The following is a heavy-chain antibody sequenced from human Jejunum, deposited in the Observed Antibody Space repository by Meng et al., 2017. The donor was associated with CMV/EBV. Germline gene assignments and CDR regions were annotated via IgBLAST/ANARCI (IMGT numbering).Heavy chain of an antibody. V-gene: IGHV1-18*01. J-gene: IGHJ4*02. D-gene: IGHD3-10*01. Sequence: QAQLVQSGGEVKEPGASLKVSCKASGYTFTNYGITWVRQAPGQGLEWMGWISAYNGNTNYAQTLQGRVTMTTDTSTSTAYMELRSLRSDDTAVYYCGRGSYFDYWGQGTLVTVSS. CDR2: ISAYNGNT. CDR1: GYTFTNYG. CDR3: GRGSYFDY.